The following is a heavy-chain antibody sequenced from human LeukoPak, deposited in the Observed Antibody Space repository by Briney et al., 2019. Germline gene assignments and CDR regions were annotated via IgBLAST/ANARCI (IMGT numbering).Heavy chain of an antibody. Sequence: PGGSLRLSCAASRLSFNTYWMHWVRQAPGMGLVWVSRINSDGSSTSYADSVKGRFTISRDNAKNTLYLQMNNLRAEDTAVYYCVRGRYYFDHWGQGTLVTVSS. J-gene: IGHJ4*02. V-gene: IGHV3-74*01. CDR3: VRGRYYFDH. D-gene: IGHD5-24*01. CDR1: RLSFNTYW. CDR2: INSDGSST.